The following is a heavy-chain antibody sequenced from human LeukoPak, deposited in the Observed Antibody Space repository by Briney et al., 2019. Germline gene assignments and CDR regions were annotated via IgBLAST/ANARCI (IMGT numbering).Heavy chain of an antibody. J-gene: IGHJ6*02. CDR2: ISSSGGTM. V-gene: IGHV3-11*01. Sequence: GGSLRLSCAASGFRFTDYYMSWIRQAPGKGLEWLSTISSSGGTMYYPDSVKGRFTISSDNAKNSLSLQMNSLRVEDTAMYYCARGGSSLYGMDVWGQGTTVTVSS. CDR3: ARGGSSLYGMDV. CDR1: GFRFTDYY. D-gene: IGHD1-26*01.